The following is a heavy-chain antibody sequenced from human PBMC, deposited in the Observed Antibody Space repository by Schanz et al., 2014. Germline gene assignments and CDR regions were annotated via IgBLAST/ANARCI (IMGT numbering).Heavy chain of an antibody. CDR3: ARDLLVSHYDFWSGNDY. CDR1: GFTFSVYW. J-gene: IGHJ4*02. D-gene: IGHD3-3*01. Sequence: EVQLVESGGGLVQPGGSLRLSCAASGFTFSVYWMHWVRQPPGKGLVSVSRISGDGTTTSYADSVKGRFTISRDNSKNTLYLQMNSLRADDTAVYYCARDLLVSHYDFWSGNDYWGQGTLVTVSS. CDR2: ISGDGTTT. V-gene: IGHV3-74*01.